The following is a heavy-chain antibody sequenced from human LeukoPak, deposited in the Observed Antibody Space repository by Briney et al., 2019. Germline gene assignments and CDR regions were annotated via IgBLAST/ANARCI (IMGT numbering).Heavy chain of an antibody. Sequence: GGSLRLSCAASGFTFSSYSMNWVRQAPGKGLEWVSSISSSSSYIYYADSVKGRFTISRDNAKNSLYLQMNSLRAEDTAVYYCVRDPTLKNYYYYYYGTDVWGQGTTVTVSS. D-gene: IGHD2-8*01. CDR3: VRDPTLKNYYYYYYGTDV. J-gene: IGHJ6*02. CDR1: GFTFSSYS. CDR2: ISSSSSYI. V-gene: IGHV3-21*01.